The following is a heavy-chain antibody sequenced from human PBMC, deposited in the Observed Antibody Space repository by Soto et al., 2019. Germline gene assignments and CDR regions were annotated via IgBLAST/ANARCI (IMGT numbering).Heavy chain of an antibody. J-gene: IGHJ4*02. V-gene: IGHV1-18*01. CDR3: AREDIQDIVVVVVAPEGLGY. D-gene: IGHD2-15*01. Sequence: QVQLVQSGAEVKKPGASVKVSCKASGYTFTSYGISWVRQAPGQGLEWMGRISGYNGNSNYAQNLQGRVTMTTDTSTSQAYMELRSLRSYDTAVYYCAREDIQDIVVVVVAPEGLGYWGQGTLVTVSS. CDR1: GYTFTSYG. CDR2: ISGYNGNS.